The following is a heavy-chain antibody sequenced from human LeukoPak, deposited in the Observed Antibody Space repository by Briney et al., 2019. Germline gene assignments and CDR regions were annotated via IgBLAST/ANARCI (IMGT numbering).Heavy chain of an antibody. CDR2: IRYDGSNK. CDR1: GFIFSNYG. Sequence: GGSLRLSCTASGFIFSNYGMHWVRQAPGKGLEWVAFIRYDGSNKDYADSVKGRFTISRDNAKNSLYLQMNSLRAEDTAVYYCARALEPGAFDIWGQGTMVTVSS. V-gene: IGHV3-30*02. J-gene: IGHJ3*02. D-gene: IGHD3-3*01. CDR3: ARALEPGAFDI.